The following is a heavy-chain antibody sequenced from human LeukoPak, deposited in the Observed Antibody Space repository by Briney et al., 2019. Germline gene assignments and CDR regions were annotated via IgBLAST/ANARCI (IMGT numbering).Heavy chain of an antibody. V-gene: IGHV1-2*02. D-gene: IGHD2-2*01. CDR3: ARGGWSLGYCSSSSCLDWFDP. CDR2: INPNSGGT. Sequence: ASVRVSCKASRYTFTDYYMHWVRQAPGQGLEWMGWINPNSGGTNYAQKFQGRVTMTRDTSVSTAYMELSRLRSDDTAVYYCARGGWSLGYCSSSSCLDWFDPWGQGTLVTVSS. J-gene: IGHJ5*02. CDR1: RYTFTDYY.